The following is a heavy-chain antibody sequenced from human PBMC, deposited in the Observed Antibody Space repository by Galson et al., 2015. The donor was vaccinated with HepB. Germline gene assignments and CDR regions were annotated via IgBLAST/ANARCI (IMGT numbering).Heavy chain of an antibody. V-gene: IGHV4-31*03. D-gene: IGHD5-12*01. Sequence: TLSLTCTVSSGSISSGGHYWSWIRQHPGKGLEWLGYIYYSGSTYYNPSLKRRITISVDTSKNQFSLNLRSVTAADTAMYYCARGSYSGYDFCFDYWGQGTLVTVSP. J-gene: IGHJ4*02. CDR3: ARGSYSGYDFCFDY. CDR1: SGSISSGGHY. CDR2: IYYSGST.